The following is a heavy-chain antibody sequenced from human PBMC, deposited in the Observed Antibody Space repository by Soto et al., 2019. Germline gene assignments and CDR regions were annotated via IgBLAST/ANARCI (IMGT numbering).Heavy chain of an antibody. D-gene: IGHD4-17*01. J-gene: IGHJ4*01. Sequence: PSETLSLTCTVSGDSISSNYWSWIRRPPGKGLEWIGYIYYSGNPTYNPSLKSRVTISVDTSKNQFSLKLSSVTAADTAVYYCARGYGGNPAHFDYCGEGTLVTVSS. CDR1: GDSISSNY. CDR2: IYYSGNP. CDR3: ARGYGGNPAHFDY. V-gene: IGHV4-59*01.